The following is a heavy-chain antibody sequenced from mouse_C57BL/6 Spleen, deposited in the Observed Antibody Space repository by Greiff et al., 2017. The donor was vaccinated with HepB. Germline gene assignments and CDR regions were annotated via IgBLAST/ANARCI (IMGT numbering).Heavy chain of an antibody. CDR1: GFTFSSYA. CDR2: ISDGGSYT. Sequence: EVKLMESGGGLVKPGGSLKLSCAASGFTFSSYAMSWVRQTPEKRLEWVATISDGGSYTNYPDNVKGRFTISRDNAKNNLYLQMSHLKSEDAAMYYCARDTDAMDYWGQGTSVTVSS. D-gene: IGHD1-1*01. CDR3: ARDTDAMDY. J-gene: IGHJ4*01. V-gene: IGHV5-4*01.